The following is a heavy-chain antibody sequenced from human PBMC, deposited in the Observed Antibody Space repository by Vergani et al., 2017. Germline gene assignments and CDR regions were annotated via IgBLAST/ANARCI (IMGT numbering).Heavy chain of an antibody. CDR1: GGSISSSSYY. CDR2: IYYSGST. V-gene: IGHV4-39*01. Sequence: QLQLQESGPGLVKPSETLSLTCTVSGGSISSSSYYWGWIRQPPGKGLEWIGSIYYSGSTYYNPSLKSRVTISVDTSKNQFSLKLSSVTAADTAVYYCASRDVGPWYYFDYWGQGTLVTVSS. J-gene: IGHJ4*02. CDR3: ASRDVGPWYYFDY. D-gene: IGHD5-24*01.